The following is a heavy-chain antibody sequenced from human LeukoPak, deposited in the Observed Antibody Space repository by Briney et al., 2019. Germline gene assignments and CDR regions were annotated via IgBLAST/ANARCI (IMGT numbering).Heavy chain of an antibody. CDR2: ISYDGSNK. Sequence: PGRSLRLSCAASGFTFSSYGMHWVRQAPGKGLEWVAVISYDGSNKYCADSVKGRFTISRDNSKNTLYLQMNSLRAEDMAVYYCAKDLGPYDILTGCDYWGQGTLVTVSS. CDR3: AKDLGPYDILTGCDY. CDR1: GFTFSSYG. V-gene: IGHV3-30*18. J-gene: IGHJ4*02. D-gene: IGHD3-9*01.